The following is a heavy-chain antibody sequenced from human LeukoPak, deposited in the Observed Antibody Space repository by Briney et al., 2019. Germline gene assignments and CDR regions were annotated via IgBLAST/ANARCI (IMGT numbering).Heavy chain of an antibody. Sequence: QAPGQXLEXMGGIIPIFGTANYAQKFQGRVTITTDESTSTAYMELSSLRSEDTAVYYCARDSGYEKEGWFDPWGQGTLVTVSS. CDR3: ARDSGYEKEGWFDP. V-gene: IGHV1-69*05. D-gene: IGHD5-12*01. J-gene: IGHJ5*02. CDR2: IIPIFGTA.